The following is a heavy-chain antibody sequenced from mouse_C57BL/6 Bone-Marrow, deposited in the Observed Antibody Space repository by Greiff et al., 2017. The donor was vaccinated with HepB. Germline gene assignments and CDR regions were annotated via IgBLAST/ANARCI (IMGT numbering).Heavy chain of an antibody. D-gene: IGHD1-1*02. J-gene: IGHJ1*03. V-gene: IGHV1-82*01. Sequence: QVQLKESGPELVKPGASVKISCKASGYAFSSSWMNWVKQRPGKGLEWIGRIYPGDGDTNYNGKFKGKATLTADKSSSTAYMQLSSLTSEDSAVYFCARCGKGWYFDVEDTGTTVTVSS. CDR3: ARCGKGWYFDV. CDR2: IYPGDGDT. CDR1: GYAFSSSW.